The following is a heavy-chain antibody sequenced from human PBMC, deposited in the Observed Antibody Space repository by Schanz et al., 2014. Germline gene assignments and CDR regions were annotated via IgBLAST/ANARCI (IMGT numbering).Heavy chain of an antibody. CDR1: GFTFSTYA. Sequence: EVQLLESGGGLVQPGGSLRLFCAASGFTFSTYAMSWARQTPGKGLEWVSSITTGGNTYYRDSVKGRFTISRDNSKNTLYLQMNSLRAEDTAVYYCAKDHAGSDILTALGNWGQGTLVTVSS. D-gene: IGHD3-9*01. V-gene: IGHV3-23*01. CDR2: ITTGGNT. J-gene: IGHJ4*02. CDR3: AKDHAGSDILTALGN.